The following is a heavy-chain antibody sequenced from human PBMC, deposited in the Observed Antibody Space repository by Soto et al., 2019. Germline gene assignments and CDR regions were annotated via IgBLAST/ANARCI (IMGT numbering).Heavy chain of an antibody. D-gene: IGHD4-17*01. J-gene: IGHJ4*02. CDR1: GGSITGYY. CDR2: IYDSGTT. Sequence: VQLRESGPGLVRPSETLSLTCTVSGGSITGYYWSWIRQPPGKGLEWIGYIYDSGTTTYNAALTRRVTIAADTSKNQFSLNLRSVTAADTAVYYCARRNYGEAGYFFDFWGQGLLVTVSS. CDR3: ARRNYGEAGYFFDF. V-gene: IGHV4-59*08.